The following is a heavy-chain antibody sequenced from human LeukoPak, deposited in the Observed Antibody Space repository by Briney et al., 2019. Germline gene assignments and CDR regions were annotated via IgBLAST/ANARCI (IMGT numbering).Heavy chain of an antibody. V-gene: IGHV3-48*03. CDR1: GFTFSSYE. Sequence: GGSLRLSCAASGFTFSSYEMNWVRQAPGKGLEWVSYISSSGSTIYYADSVKGRFTISRDNAKNSLYLQMNSLRAEDTAVYYCARDREDIAAADGGFDPWGQGTLVTVSS. D-gene: IGHD6-13*01. CDR3: ARDREDIAAADGGFDP. CDR2: ISSSGSTI. J-gene: IGHJ5*02.